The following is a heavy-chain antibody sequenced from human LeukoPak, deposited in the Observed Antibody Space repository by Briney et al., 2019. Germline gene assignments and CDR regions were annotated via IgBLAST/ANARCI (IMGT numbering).Heavy chain of an antibody. CDR2: ISGGGETT. J-gene: IGHJ4*02. Sequence: GGSLRLSCAASGFTFNNYAMNWVRQAPGKGLEWVSSISGGGETTYYADSAKGRFTISRDNSQTTLYLQMNSLRAEDTAVYYCARDYADYVGYFFFDYWGQGTLVTVSS. V-gene: IGHV3-23*01. CDR3: ARDYADYVGYFFFDY. D-gene: IGHD4-17*01. CDR1: GFTFNNYA.